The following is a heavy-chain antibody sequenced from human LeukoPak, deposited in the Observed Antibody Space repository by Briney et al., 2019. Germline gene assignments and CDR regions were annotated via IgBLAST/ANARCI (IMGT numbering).Heavy chain of an antibody. D-gene: IGHD4/OR15-4a*01. Sequence: ASVKVSCKASGYTFMTYEIHWVRQTPGHSHEWMGVINAGKGNTKYSQDFQGRVTMTSDRSASTAFLELNSLTNDDVGVYYCARSVLSSSIDLWGQGTLVTVS. CDR3: ARSVLSSSIDL. CDR2: INAGKGNT. CDR1: GYTFMTYE. V-gene: IGHV1-3*03. J-gene: IGHJ5*02.